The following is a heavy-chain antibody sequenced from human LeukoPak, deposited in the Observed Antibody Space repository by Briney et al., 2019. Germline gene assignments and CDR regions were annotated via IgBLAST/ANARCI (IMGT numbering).Heavy chain of an antibody. D-gene: IGHD5-12*01. CDR3: ARANSGVSSAYYYYYMDV. CDR1: GGSISSYY. V-gene: IGHV4-59*12. CDR2: IYYSGST. J-gene: IGHJ6*03. Sequence: SETLSLTCSVSGGSISSYYWSWIRQPPGKGLEWIGYIYYSGSTNYNPSLKSRVTISVDKSKNQFSLKLSSVTAADTAVYYCARANSGVSSAYYYYYMDVWGKGTTVTVSS.